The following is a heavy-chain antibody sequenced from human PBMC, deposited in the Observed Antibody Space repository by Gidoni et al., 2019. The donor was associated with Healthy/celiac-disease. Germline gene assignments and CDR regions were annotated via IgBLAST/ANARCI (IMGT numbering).Heavy chain of an antibody. V-gene: IGHV3-43*01. CDR3: AKGFGDGYNYASDY. Sequence: EVQLVESGGVVVQPGGSLRLSCAASGFTFDDYTMHWVRQAPGKGLEWVSLISWDCGSTYYADSVKGRFTISRDNSKNSLYLQMNSLRTEDTALYYCAKGFGDGYNYASDYWGQGTLVTVSS. D-gene: IGHD5-12*01. CDR2: ISWDCGST. CDR1: GFTFDDYT. J-gene: IGHJ4*02.